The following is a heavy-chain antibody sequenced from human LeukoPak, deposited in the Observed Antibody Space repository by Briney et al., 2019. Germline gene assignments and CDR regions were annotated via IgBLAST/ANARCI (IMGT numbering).Heavy chain of an antibody. Sequence: ASVKVSCKASGYTFTSYYMHWVRQAPGQGREWMGIINPSGVSTSYAQKFQGRVTMTRDMSTSTVYMELSSLRSEDTAVYYCARGYGDYYMDVWGKETTVTVSS. J-gene: IGHJ6*03. CDR1: GYTFTSYY. CDR3: ARGYGDYYMDV. V-gene: IGHV1-46*01. CDR2: INPSGVST. D-gene: IGHD4-17*01.